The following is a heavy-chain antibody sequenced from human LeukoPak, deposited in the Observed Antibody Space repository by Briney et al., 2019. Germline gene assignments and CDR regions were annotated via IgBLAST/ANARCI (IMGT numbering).Heavy chain of an antibody. CDR2: ISVSGNT. CDR1: GFTFSSYE. Sequence: GGSLRLSCAASGFTFSSYEMNWVRQGPGKGLEWVSAISVSGNTYHADSVKGRFTISRDSSKNTLYLQMNSLRAEDTAVYYCAKEVYGDYGHDAFDIWGQGTMVTVSS. J-gene: IGHJ3*02. CDR3: AKEVYGDYGHDAFDI. D-gene: IGHD4-17*01. V-gene: IGHV3-23*01.